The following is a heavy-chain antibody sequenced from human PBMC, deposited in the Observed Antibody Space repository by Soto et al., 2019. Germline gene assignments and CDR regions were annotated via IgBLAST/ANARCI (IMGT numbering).Heavy chain of an antibody. D-gene: IGHD3-22*01. V-gene: IGHV3-7*01. J-gene: IGHJ4*02. Sequence: EVQLVDSGGDLVQPGESLRLSCAASGFPFSSYWMSWVRQAAGKGLEWVANIKPDGSEKYYVDSVKGRFTISRDNAKTSLYLQMNSLRAEDTALYYCVRGGYYFNDWGQGTLVTVSS. CDR3: VRGGYYFND. CDR2: IKPDGSEK. CDR1: GFPFSSYW.